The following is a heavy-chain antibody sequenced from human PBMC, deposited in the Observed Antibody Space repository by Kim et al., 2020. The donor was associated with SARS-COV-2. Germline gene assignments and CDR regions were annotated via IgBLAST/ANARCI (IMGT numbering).Heavy chain of an antibody. CDR3: ARSPLSYYDGSGYLIDC. V-gene: IGHV4-39*01. D-gene: IGHD3-22*01. J-gene: IGHJ4*02. CDR1: GGSISSSSYY. CDR2: IYYSGSA. Sequence: SETLSLTCTVSGGSISSSSYYWGWIRQPPGKGLEWIGSIYYSGSAYFNPSLKSRVTISVDTSKNQFSLKLSSVTAADTAVYYCARSPLSYYDGSGYLIDCWGQGTLVTVSS.